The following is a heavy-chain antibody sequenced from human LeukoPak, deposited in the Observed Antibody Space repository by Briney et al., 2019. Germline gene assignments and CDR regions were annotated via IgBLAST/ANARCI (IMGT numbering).Heavy chain of an antibody. Sequence: SETLSLTCAVYGGSFSGYYWSWIRQPPGKGLEWIGEINHSGSTNYNPSLKSRVTMSVDTSKNQFSLKLSSVTAADTAVYYCARGRITIFGVVIKGNWFDPWGQGTLVTVSS. J-gene: IGHJ5*02. D-gene: IGHD3-3*01. CDR2: INHSGST. CDR1: GGSFSGYY. V-gene: IGHV4-34*01. CDR3: ARGRITIFGVVIKGNWFDP.